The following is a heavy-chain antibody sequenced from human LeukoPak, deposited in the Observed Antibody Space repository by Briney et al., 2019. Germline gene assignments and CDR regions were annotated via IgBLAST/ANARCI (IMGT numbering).Heavy chain of an antibody. CDR1: GYTLTELS. D-gene: IGHD4-17*01. J-gene: IGHJ4*02. V-gene: IGHV1-24*01. Sequence: VASVKVSCKVSGYTLTELSMHWVRQAPGKGLEWMGGFDPEDGETIYAQKFQGRVTMTEDTSTDTAYMELSSLRSEDTAVYYCATASVYGDYVGYRGQGTLVTVSS. CDR3: ATASVYGDYVGY. CDR2: FDPEDGET.